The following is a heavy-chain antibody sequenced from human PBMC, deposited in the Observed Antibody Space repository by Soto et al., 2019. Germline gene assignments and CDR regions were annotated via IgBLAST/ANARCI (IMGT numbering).Heavy chain of an antibody. CDR3: ARDIYYGSGSYPCFDY. CDR1: GFTFSSYW. CDR2: IKQDGSEK. Sequence: EVQLVESVGGLVQPGGSLRLSCAASGFTFSSYWMSWVRQAPGKGLEWVANIKQDGSEKYYVDSVKGRFTISRDNAKNSLYLQMNSLRAEDTAVYYCARDIYYGSGSYPCFDYWGQGTLVTVSS. J-gene: IGHJ4*02. D-gene: IGHD3-10*01. V-gene: IGHV3-7*03.